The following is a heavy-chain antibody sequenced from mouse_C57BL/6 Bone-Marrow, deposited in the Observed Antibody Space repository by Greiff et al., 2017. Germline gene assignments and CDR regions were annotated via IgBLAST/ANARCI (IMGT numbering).Heavy chain of an antibody. V-gene: IGHV1-15*01. CDR1: GYTFTDYE. CDR2: IDPETGGT. Sequence: VQLQQSGAELVRPGASVTLSCKASGYTFTDYEMHWVKQTPVHGLEWIGAIDPETGGTAYNQKFKGKAILTADKSSSTAYMELRSLTSEDSAVYYCTAVTTVVAPDYWGQGTTLTVSS. J-gene: IGHJ2*01. CDR3: TAVTTVVAPDY. D-gene: IGHD1-1*01.